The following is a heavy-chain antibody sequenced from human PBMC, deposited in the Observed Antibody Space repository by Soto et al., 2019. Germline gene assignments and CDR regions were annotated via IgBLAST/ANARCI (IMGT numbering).Heavy chain of an antibody. V-gene: IGHV1-3*01. J-gene: IGHJ3*01. CDR1: GYTFLNYA. CDR3: ARRLSAFDV. Sequence: WASVKVSCKTSGYTFLNYAIHWVRQAPGQGLEWMGWVNPSNGYTRYSENFQARLSLTRDTSANTAYMELTSLRSEDTAVYYCARRLSAFDVWGQGTVVTVSS. CDR2: VNPSNGYT.